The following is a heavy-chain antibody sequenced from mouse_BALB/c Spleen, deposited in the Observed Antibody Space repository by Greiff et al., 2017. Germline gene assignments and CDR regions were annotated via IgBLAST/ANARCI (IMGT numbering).Heavy chain of an antibody. J-gene: IGHJ2*01. V-gene: IGHV1-80*01. CDR3: AREGTGTDYFDY. CDR2: IYPGDGDT. D-gene: IGHD4-1*01. CDR1: GYAFSSYW. Sequence: QVQLKQSGAELVRPGSSVKISCKASGYAFSSYWMNWVKQRPGQGLEWIGQIYPGDGDTNYNGKFKGKATLTADKSSSTAYMQLSSLTSEDSAVYFCAREGTGTDYFDYWGQGTTLTVSS.